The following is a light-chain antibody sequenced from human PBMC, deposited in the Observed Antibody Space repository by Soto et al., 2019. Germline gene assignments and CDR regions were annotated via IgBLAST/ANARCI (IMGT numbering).Light chain of an antibody. CDR3: SSYTSSSTYV. Sequence: QSVLTQPVSVSGSPGQSITISCTGTSSDVGGYNYVSWYQQHPGKAPKLMIYDVSDRPSGVSNRFSGSKSGNTASLTISGLQAEVEADYYCSSYTSSSTYVFVTRTRSPS. CDR2: DVS. CDR1: SSDVGGYNY. V-gene: IGLV2-14*01. J-gene: IGLJ1*01.